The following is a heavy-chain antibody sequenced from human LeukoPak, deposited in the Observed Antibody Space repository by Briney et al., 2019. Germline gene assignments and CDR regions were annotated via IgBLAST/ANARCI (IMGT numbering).Heavy chain of an antibody. V-gene: IGHV1-18*01. CDR2: ISPYNGNT. CDR3: ARGPHERSGYPDD. J-gene: IGHJ4*02. CDR1: GYTFNTYG. Sequence: ASVKVSCKPSGYTFNTYGITWVRQAPGQGLEWMGWISPYNGNTNYAQKFQGIVTLTTDTSTSTAYMELRSLRSDDTAVYYCARGPHERSGYPDDWGQGTLVIVSS. D-gene: IGHD3-22*01.